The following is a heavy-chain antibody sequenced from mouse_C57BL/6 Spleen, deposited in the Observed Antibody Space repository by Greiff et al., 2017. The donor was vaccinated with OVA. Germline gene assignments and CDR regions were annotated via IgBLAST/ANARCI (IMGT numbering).Heavy chain of an antibody. CDR1: GFTFSSYG. D-gene: IGHD1-1*01. CDR3: ARQSTVVDAMDY. Sequence: EVQRVESGGDLVKPGGSLKLSCAASGFTFSSYGMSWVRQTPDKRLEWVATISSGGSYTYYPDSVKGRFTISRDNAKNTLYLQMSSLKSEDTAMYYCARQSTVVDAMDYWGQGTSVTVSS. CDR2: ISSGGSYT. V-gene: IGHV5-6*01. J-gene: IGHJ4*01.